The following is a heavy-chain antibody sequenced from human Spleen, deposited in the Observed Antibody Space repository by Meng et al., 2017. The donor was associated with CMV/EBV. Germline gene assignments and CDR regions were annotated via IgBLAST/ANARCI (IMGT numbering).Heavy chain of an antibody. CDR2: ISSSSSYI. V-gene: IGHV3-21*01. CDR3: ARAGGSGSYYDY. J-gene: IGHJ4*02. Sequence: SCAASGFTFSSHSMNWVRQAPGKGLEWVSSISSSSSYIYYADSVKGRFTISRDNAKNSLYLQMNSLRAEDTAVYYCARAGGSGSYYDYWGQGTLVTVSS. CDR1: GFTFSSHS. D-gene: IGHD1-26*01.